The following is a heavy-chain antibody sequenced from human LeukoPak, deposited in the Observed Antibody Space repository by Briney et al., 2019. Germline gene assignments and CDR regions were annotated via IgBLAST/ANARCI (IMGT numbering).Heavy chain of an antibody. J-gene: IGHJ4*02. D-gene: IGHD3-22*01. V-gene: IGHV4-34*01. Sequence: SETLSLTCAVYGGSFSGYYWSWIRQPPGKGLEWIGEINHSGSTNYNPSLKSRVTISVDTSKNQFSLKLSSVTAADTAVYYCARLTYYYDSSGYCLDYWGREPWSPSPQ. CDR2: INHSGST. CDR1: GGSFSGYY. CDR3: ARLTYYYDSSGYCLDY.